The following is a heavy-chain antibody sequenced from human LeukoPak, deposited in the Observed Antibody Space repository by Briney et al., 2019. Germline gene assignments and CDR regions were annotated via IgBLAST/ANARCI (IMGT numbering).Heavy chain of an antibody. Sequence: GASLSLSRAGSAFTVGSFAMVWVAHGPGKGREWVSNISSNVGSTYYADSVKGRFTISRDNSKNTLYLQMDSLRAEDTAVYYCAGLLDVMPFDHWGQGTLVTVSS. V-gene: IGHV3-23*01. D-gene: IGHD1-1*01. CDR1: AFTVGSFA. J-gene: IGHJ4*02. CDR3: AGLLDVMPFDH. CDR2: ISSNVGST.